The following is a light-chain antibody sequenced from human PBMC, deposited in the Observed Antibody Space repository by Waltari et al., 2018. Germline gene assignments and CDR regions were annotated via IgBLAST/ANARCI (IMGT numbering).Light chain of an antibody. CDR2: EGS. CDR1: ISYIGSYNL. V-gene: IGLV2-23*01. Sequence: QSALTQPAPVSGSPGQAITLSCTGTISYIGSYNLVSWSQQPSGKAPNHVIYEGSKRPSGVSNRFSGSQSGNTASLTISGLQAEDEADYYCCSYAGSSILFGGRTKVTVL. CDR3: CSYAGSSIL. J-gene: IGLJ2*01.